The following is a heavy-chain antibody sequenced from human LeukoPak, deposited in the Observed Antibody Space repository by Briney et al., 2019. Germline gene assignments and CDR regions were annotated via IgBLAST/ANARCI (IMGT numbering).Heavy chain of an antibody. CDR3: ASTMVTSMDV. CDR2: IKHDGSST. D-gene: IGHD4-17*01. CDR1: GVTFSSYW. Sequence: GGSLRLSCAASGVTFSSYWMHWVRQAPGKGLVWVSRIKHDGSSTSYADSVKGRFTISRDNAKSALYLQMNSLRVEDTAVYYCASTMVTSMDVWGQGTTVTVSS. V-gene: IGHV3-74*01. J-gene: IGHJ6*02.